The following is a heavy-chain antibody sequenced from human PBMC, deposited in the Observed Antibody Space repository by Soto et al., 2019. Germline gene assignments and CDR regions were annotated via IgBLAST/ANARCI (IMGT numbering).Heavy chain of an antibody. CDR3: ARDRLRGYDSSGFYS. D-gene: IGHD3-22*01. CDR1: GYSFSSYG. Sequence: QVQLVQSGAEWRKPGASVKVSCKASGYSFSSYGINWVRQAPGQGLEWMGWINTYNGNRNYAQKFEDRVTMTTATSTNTVYMELSSLKSDDTAIYYCARDRLRGYDSSGFYSWGQGTLVTVSS. V-gene: IGHV1-18*01. CDR2: INTYNGNR. J-gene: IGHJ4*02.